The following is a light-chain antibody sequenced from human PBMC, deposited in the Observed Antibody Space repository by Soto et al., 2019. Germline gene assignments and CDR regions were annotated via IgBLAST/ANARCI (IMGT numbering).Light chain of an antibody. V-gene: IGLV2-23*01. Sequence: QSALTQPASVSGSPGQSITISCTGTSSDVGSYNLVSWYQQHPGKAPKLMIYGGSKRPSGVSNRVSGSKSGNTASLTISGLQAEDEADYYCCSYAGSSSLYVVFGGGTKLTVL. CDR1: SSDVGSYNL. CDR3: CSYAGSSSLYVV. CDR2: GGS. J-gene: IGLJ2*01.